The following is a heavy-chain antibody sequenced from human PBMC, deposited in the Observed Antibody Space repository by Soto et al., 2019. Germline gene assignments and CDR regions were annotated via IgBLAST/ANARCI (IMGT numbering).Heavy chain of an antibody. V-gene: IGHV3-33*01. J-gene: IGHJ4*02. CDR3: ARDRGSDDPIDY. D-gene: IGHD3-10*01. CDR1: GFTFSNYG. Sequence: TGGSLRLSCAASGFTFSNYGMHWVRQAPGKGLEWVAVVWHDGKTKYYADSVEGRFTISRDNSRNTLFLQMNSLRAEDTAVYHCARDRGSDDPIDYWGQGTWSPSPQ. CDR2: VWHDGKTK.